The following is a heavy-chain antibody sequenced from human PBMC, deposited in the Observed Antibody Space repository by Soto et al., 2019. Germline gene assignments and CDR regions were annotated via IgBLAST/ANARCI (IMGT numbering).Heavy chain of an antibody. V-gene: IGHV4-59*08. Sequence: SETLSLTCTVSGSSISSYYWSWIRQPPGKGLEWIGYIYYSGSTNYNPSLKSRVTISVDTSKDQFSLSLASVTAADTAVYYCPRHLDYARRSYLSRGDYWGQGTLVTVSS. CDR3: PRHLDYARRSYLSRGDY. CDR1: GSSISSYY. D-gene: IGHD2-2*01. CDR2: IYYSGST. J-gene: IGHJ4*02.